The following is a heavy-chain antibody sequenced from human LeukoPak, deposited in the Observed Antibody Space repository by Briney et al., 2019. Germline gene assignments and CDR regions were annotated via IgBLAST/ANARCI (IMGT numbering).Heavy chain of an antibody. J-gene: IGHJ3*02. V-gene: IGHV1-2*02. CDR1: GYTFTGYY. D-gene: IGHD3-10*01. Sequence: ASVKVPCKASGYTFTGYYMHWVRQAPGQGLEWMGWINPNSGGTNYAQKFQGRVTMTRDTSISTAYMELSRLRSDDTAVYYCARAVFGSGSSPDAFDIWGQGTMVTVSS. CDR2: INPNSGGT. CDR3: ARAVFGSGSSPDAFDI.